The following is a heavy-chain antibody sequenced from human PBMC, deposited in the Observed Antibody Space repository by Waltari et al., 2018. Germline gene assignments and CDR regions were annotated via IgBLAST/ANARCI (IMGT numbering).Heavy chain of an antibody. CDR3: ARGPPLTPGWYFDL. CDR1: GGSFSGYY. Sequence: QVQLQQWGAGLLKPSETLSLTCAVYGGSFSGYYWSWIRQPPGKGLEWIGELNHSGSTNFHPSLKIRVTISVDTSQNPFSLKLRSVTAADTAVYYCARGPPLTPGWYFDLWGRGTLVTVSS. CDR2: LNHSGST. J-gene: IGHJ2*01. V-gene: IGHV4-34*01.